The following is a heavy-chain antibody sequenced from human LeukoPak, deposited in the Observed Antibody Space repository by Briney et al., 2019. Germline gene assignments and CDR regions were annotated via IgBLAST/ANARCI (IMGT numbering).Heavy chain of an antibody. V-gene: IGHV3-74*01. J-gene: IGHJ4*02. D-gene: IGHD2-15*01. CDR3: ARGKAFRGGSCHY. CDR1: GFTFSSYW. CDR2: INSDGSST. Sequence: GGSLRLSCAASGFTFSSYWMHWVRQAPGKGLVWVSRINSDGSSTSYADSVKGRFTISRDNAKNTLYLQKNSLRAEDTAVYYCARGKAFRGGSCHYWGQGTLVTVSS.